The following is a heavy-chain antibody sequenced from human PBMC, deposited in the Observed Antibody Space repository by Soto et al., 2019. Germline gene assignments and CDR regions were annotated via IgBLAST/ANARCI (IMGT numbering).Heavy chain of an antibody. CDR1: GFTFSNYW. J-gene: IGHJ4*02. CDR3: SRDVVVGSKALNY. D-gene: IGHD2-21*01. CDR2: IKEDGSEK. V-gene: IGHV3-7*01. Sequence: QPGGSLTLSCAASGFTFSNYWMTWVRQAPGKGLEWVANIKEDGSEKHYVDSVKGRFTISRDNAKNSLYLQMNSLRVEDTAVYFCSRDVVVGSKALNYWGQGALVTVSS.